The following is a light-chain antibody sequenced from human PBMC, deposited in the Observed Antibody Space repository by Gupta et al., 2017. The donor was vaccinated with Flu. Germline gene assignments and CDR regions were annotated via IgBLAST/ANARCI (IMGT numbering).Light chain of an antibody. CDR3: RQALQTPRT. V-gene: IGKV2-28*01. Sequence: DIVMTQSPLSLPVTPGEPASISCRSSQSLLHSNGYNYLDWYLQKPGQSPQLLIYLGSNRASGVPDRFSGSGSGTDFTLKISRGEAEDVGIYYCRQALQTPRTFGQWTXVEIK. CDR2: LGS. J-gene: IGKJ1*01. CDR1: QSLLHSNGYNY.